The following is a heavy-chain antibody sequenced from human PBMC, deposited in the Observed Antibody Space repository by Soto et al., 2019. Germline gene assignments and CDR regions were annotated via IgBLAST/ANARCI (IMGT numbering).Heavy chain of an antibody. V-gene: IGHV3-73*01. CDR2: IRSKTNNYVT. J-gene: IGHJ4*02. Sequence: GASVKVSCVGSGFTFSAAAIHWVRQAPGQGLEWVGRIRSKTNNYVTAFSASVEGRFTLSRDDSRNTTYLDMQSLRVEDTAVYFCTASPYWGQGTLVTVSS. CDR3: TASPY. CDR1: GFTFSAAA.